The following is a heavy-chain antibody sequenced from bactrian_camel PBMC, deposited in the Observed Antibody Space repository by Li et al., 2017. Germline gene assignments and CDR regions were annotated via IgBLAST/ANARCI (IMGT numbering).Heavy chain of an antibody. J-gene: IGHJ4*01. D-gene: IGHD3*01. Sequence: QLVESGGDSVHPGGSLRLSCAATVTGYSYSRYCMAWFRQTPGKEREGVAFVYFGGGSTYYADSVKGRFTISRDNANNAVYLQMNSLQPEDTAMYYCATFRPCMSARQALNELQSTLPLGHGTQVTVS. CDR1: VTGYSYSRYC. V-gene: IGHV3S25*01. CDR2: VYFGGGST.